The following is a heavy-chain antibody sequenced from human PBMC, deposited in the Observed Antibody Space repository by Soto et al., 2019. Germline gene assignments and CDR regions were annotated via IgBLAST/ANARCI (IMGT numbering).Heavy chain of an antibody. CDR1: GYTFTSYD. D-gene: IGHD3-3*01. CDR3: ARTLDEYGTDV. Sequence: ASVKVSCKASGYTFTSYDINWVRQASGQGLEWMGWINPNSGNTRYAQKFQGRVTMTRNTYISTAYMERSSRRAEDTAVYYCARTLDEYGTDVWGQGTTVTVSS. CDR2: INPNSGNT. V-gene: IGHV1-8*01. J-gene: IGHJ6*02.